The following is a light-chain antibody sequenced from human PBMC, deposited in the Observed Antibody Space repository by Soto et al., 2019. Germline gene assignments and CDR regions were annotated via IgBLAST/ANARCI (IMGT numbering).Light chain of an antibody. CDR1: LGIRND. V-gene: IGKV1-39*01. J-gene: IGKJ4*01. CDR2: AAS. Sequence: IQLTQSPSALSASVGDRVTITCRASLGIRNDLGWYQQKPGEAPRLLVYAASTLQSGVPSRFSGSGSGTDFTLTISSLQPEDFATYYCQQSYSTPLTFGGGTKVEI. CDR3: QQSYSTPLT.